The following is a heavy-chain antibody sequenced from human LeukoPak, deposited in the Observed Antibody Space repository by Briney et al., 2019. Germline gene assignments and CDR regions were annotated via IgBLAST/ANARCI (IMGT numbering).Heavy chain of an antibody. CDR2: ISSSGSTI. CDR1: GFTFSYYS. Sequence: PGGSLRLSCVASGFTFSYYSMNWVRQAPGKGLEWVSYISSSGSTIYYADSVKGRFTISRDNAKNSLYLQMNSLRAEDTAVYYCASNYCGGDCYYYYYGMDVWGQGTTVAVSS. CDR3: ASNYCGGDCYYYYYGMDV. D-gene: IGHD2-21*02. J-gene: IGHJ6*02. V-gene: IGHV3-48*04.